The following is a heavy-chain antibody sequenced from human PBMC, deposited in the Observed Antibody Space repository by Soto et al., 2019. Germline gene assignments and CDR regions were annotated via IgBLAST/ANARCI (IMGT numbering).Heavy chain of an antibody. Sequence: PSETLSLTCAVYGGSFSGYYWSWIRQPPGKGLEWIGYIYYSGSTNYNPSLKSRVTISVDTSKNQFSLKLSSVTAADTAVYYCARDRGSSGWYGEFDYWGQGTLVTVSS. CDR2: IYYSGST. J-gene: IGHJ4*02. CDR3: ARDRGSSGWYGEFDY. V-gene: IGHV4-59*01. CDR1: GGSFSGYY. D-gene: IGHD6-19*01.